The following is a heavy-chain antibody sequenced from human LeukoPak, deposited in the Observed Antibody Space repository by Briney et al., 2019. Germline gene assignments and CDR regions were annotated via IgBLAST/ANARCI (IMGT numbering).Heavy chain of an antibody. CDR3: ARRGFFDY. CDR2: IYYSGNT. V-gene: IGHV4-59*08. CDR1: GGSISPYY. Sequence: SETLSLTCTVSGGSISPYYWSWIRQPPGKGLEWIGYIYYSGNTNYNPSLKSRVTISVDTSKNQFSLKLSSVTAADTAVYYCARRGFFDYWGQGTLVTVSS. J-gene: IGHJ4*02.